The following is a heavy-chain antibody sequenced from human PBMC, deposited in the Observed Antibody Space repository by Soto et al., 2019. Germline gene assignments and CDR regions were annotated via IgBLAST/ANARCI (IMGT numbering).Heavy chain of an antibody. CDR3: ATSLAGWGGGSLDAFDI. CDR2: IIPIFGTA. CDR1: GGTFSSYA. V-gene: IGHV1-69*13. Sequence: SVKVSCKASGGTFSSYAISWVRQAPGQGLEWMGGIIPIFGTANYAQKFQGRVTITADESTSTAYMELSSLRSEDTAVYYCATSLAGWGGGSLDAFDIWGQGTMVTVSS. J-gene: IGHJ3*02. D-gene: IGHD3-16*01.